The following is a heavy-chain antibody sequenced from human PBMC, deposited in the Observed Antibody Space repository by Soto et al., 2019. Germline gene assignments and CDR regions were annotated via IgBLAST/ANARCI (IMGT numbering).Heavy chain of an antibody. CDR2: ISGSGGST. CDR3: AKDLGGITGTSNWFDP. Sequence: GGSLRLSCAASGFTFSSYAMSWVRQAPGKGLEWVSAISGSGGSTYYADSVKGRFTISRDNSKNTLYLQMNSLRAEDTAVYYCAKDLGGITGTSNWFDPWGQGTLVTVSS. V-gene: IGHV3-23*01. J-gene: IGHJ5*02. CDR1: GFTFSSYA. D-gene: IGHD1-7*01.